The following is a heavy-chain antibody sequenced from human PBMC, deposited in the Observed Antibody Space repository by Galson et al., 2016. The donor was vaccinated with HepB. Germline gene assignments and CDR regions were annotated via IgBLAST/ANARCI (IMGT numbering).Heavy chain of an antibody. V-gene: IGHV4-38-2*02. Sequence: SETLSLTCTVSGYPISDDYFWGWIRQPPGKGLEWIGSVYYGKTYYNPSLKSRVTVSLDTSNNQFSLKLSSVTAAAAAVYYCARASRCILGPPPQGLHFDYWGQGTLVTVSS. J-gene: IGHJ4*02. CDR3: ARASRCILGPPPQGLHFDY. CDR2: VYYGKT. D-gene: IGHD1-26*01. CDR1: GYPISDDYF.